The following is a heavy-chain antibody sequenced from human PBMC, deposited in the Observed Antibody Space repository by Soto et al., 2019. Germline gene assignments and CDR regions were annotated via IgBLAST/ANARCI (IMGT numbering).Heavy chain of an antibody. CDR1: GGSISSGGYY. CDR3: ARFTVRGVGPYYYYGMDV. J-gene: IGHJ6*02. V-gene: IGHV4-31*03. D-gene: IGHD3-10*01. Sequence: SETLSLTCTVSGGSISSGGYYWSWIRQHPGKGLEWIGYIYYSGSTYYNPSLKSRVTISVDTSKNQFSLKLSSVTAADTAVYYCARFTVRGVGPYYYYGMDVWGQGTTVTVSS. CDR2: IYYSGST.